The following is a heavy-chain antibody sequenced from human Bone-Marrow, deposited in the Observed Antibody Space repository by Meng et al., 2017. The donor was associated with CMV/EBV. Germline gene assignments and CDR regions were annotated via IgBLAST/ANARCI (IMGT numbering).Heavy chain of an antibody. D-gene: IGHD2-2*01. CDR1: GFTFSSYA. CDR3: ARGYCSSSNCIIGRHYYYYGMDV. Sequence: GESLKISCAASGFTFSSYAMHWVRQAPGKGLEWVAVISYDGSNKYYADSVKGRFTISRDNSKNTLYLQMNSLRAEDTAVYYCARGYCSSSNCIIGRHYYYYGMDVWGQGTTVTVSS. CDR2: ISYDGSNK. J-gene: IGHJ6*02. V-gene: IGHV3-30*04.